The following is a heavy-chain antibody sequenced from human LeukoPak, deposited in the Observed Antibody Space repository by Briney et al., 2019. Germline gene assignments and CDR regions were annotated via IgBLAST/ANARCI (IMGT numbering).Heavy chain of an antibody. Sequence: ASVKDSCKASGYTFNTCGITWVRQARGQGLEWMGWISPYNGKTKYAQKVQGRVTMTTDTSTSTVYMELRSLRSDDTAVYYCARDLGIGAAGTSWFDAWGQGTLVTVSS. CDR2: ISPYNGKT. D-gene: IGHD6-13*01. CDR3: ARDLGIGAAGTSWFDA. CDR1: GYTFNTCG. V-gene: IGHV1-18*01. J-gene: IGHJ5*02.